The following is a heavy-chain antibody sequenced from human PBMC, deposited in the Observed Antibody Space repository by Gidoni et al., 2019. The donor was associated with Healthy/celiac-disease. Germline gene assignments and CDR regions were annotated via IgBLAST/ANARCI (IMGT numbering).Heavy chain of an antibody. CDR1: GFTFSSYW. J-gene: IGHJ4*02. V-gene: IGHV3-7*01. Sequence: EVQLVESGGGLVQPGGSLRLPCAASGFTFSSYWMSWVRQAPGKGLEWVANIKQDGSERYYVDSVKGRFTISRDNAKNSLYLQMNSLRAEDTAVYYCARDLLWVTTPYWGQGTLVTVSS. CDR3: ARDLLWVTTPY. CDR2: IKQDGSER. D-gene: IGHD4-17*01.